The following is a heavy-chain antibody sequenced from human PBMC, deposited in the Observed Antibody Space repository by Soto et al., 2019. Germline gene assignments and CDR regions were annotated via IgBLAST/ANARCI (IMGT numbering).Heavy chain of an antibody. D-gene: IGHD2-2*01. CDR3: TTGNIVVVPAAMNPTNLTYYYYYGMDV. CDR2: IKSKTDGGTT. CDR1: GFTFSNAW. V-gene: IGHV3-15*07. J-gene: IGHJ6*02. Sequence: GGSLRLSCAASGFTFSNAWMNWVRQAPGKGLEWVGRIKSKTDGGTTDYAAPVKGRFTISRDDSKNTLYLQMNSLKTEETAVYYCTTGNIVVVPAAMNPTNLTYYYYYGMDVWGQGTTVTVSS.